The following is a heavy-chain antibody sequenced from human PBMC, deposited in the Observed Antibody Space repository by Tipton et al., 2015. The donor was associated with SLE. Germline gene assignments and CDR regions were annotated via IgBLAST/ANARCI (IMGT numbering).Heavy chain of an antibody. CDR1: GGSISSHY. D-gene: IGHD3-10*01. Sequence: TLSLTCTVSGGSISSHYWSWIRQPPGKGLEWIGYIYYSGSTNYNPSLKSRVTISVDTSKNQFSLKLSSVTAADTAVYYCARVSPGGWFWELLSDYWGQGTLVTVSS. J-gene: IGHJ4*02. CDR3: ARVSPGGWFWELLSDY. CDR2: IYYSGST. V-gene: IGHV4-59*11.